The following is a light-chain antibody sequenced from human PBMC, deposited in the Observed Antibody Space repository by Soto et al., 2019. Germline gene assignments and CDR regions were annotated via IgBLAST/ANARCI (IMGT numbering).Light chain of an antibody. CDR1: QSISSW. CDR2: RAS. J-gene: IGKJ1*01. CDR3: QQYSTYTPRT. Sequence: DIQMTQSPSTLSASVGDRVTITCRASQSISSWLAWYQQKPGKAPKLLIYRASSTESGVPSRFSGSGSGTEFTLTISSLQPDDFATYYCQQYSTYTPRTFGQGTKVDIK. V-gene: IGKV1-5*03.